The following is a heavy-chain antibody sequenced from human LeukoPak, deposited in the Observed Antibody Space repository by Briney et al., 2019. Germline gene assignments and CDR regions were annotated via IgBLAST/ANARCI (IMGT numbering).Heavy chain of an antibody. V-gene: IGHV4-61*02. CDR2: IYTSGST. CDR1: GGSISRGSYY. Sequence: LSITCTVSGGSISRGSYYWSWIRQLARKGLEWIGRIYTSGSTNYNPSLKSRVTISVDTSKNQFSLKLSSVTAADTAVYYCARILAAPYWFDPWGQGTLVTVSS. D-gene: IGHD2-15*01. CDR3: ARILAAPYWFDP. J-gene: IGHJ5*02.